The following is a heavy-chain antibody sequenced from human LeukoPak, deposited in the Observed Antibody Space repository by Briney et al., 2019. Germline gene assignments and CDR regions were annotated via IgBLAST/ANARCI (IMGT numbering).Heavy chain of an antibody. Sequence: GGSLRLSCAASGFTFSSYAMSWVRQPPGKGLEWVSAISGSGGSTYYADSVKGRFTISRDNSKNTLYLQMNSLRAEDTAVYYCAKALLGAGNSACGLDFWGQGTLVSVSS. CDR2: ISGSGGST. CDR3: AKALLGAGNSACGLDF. V-gene: IGHV3-23*01. J-gene: IGHJ4*02. D-gene: IGHD4-23*01. CDR1: GFTFSSYA.